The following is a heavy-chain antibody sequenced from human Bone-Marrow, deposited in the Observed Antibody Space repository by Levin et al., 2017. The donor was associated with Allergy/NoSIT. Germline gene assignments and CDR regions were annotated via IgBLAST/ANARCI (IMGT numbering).Heavy chain of an antibody. J-gene: IGHJ3*02. D-gene: IGHD5-18*01. V-gene: IGHV4-31*03. CDR2: IYYSGST. CDR3: ARGVRLWYRYDAFDI. Sequence: SCTVSGGSISSGGYYWSWIRQHPGKGLEWIGYIYYSGSTYYNPSLKSRVTISVDTSKNQFSLKLSSVTAADTAVYYCARGVRLWYRYDAFDIWGQGTMVTVSS. CDR1: GGSISSGGYY.